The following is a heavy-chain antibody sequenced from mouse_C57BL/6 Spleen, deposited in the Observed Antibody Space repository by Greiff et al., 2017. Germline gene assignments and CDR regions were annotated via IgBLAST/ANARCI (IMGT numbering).Heavy chain of an antibody. CDR3: ARWGGSWEGGY. V-gene: IGHV1-64*01. D-gene: IGHD1-3*01. Sequence: QVQLQQPGAELVKPGASVKLSCKASGYTFTSYWMHWVKQRPGQGLEWIGMIHPNSGSTNYNEKFKSKATLTVDTSSSTAYMQLSSLTSEDSAVDYCARWGGSWEGGYWGQGTTLTVSS. J-gene: IGHJ2*01. CDR2: IHPNSGST. CDR1: GYTFTSYW.